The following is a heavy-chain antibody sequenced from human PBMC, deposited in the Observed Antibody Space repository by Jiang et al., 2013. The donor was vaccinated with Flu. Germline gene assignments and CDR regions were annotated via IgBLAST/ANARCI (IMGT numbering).Heavy chain of an antibody. D-gene: IGHD5-12*01. Sequence: NKYYADSVKGRFTISRDNSKNTLFLQMNSLRTEDTAVYYCARGWDSGYDGSEAYYFDYWGQGTLVTVSS. CDR2: NK. CDR3: ARGWDSGYDGSEAYYFDY. V-gene: IGHV3-30*03. J-gene: IGHJ4*02.